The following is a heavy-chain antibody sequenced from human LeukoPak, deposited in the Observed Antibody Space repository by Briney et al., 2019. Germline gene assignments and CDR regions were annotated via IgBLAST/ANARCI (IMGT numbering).Heavy chain of an antibody. CDR3: ARQKYYYYYMDV. V-gene: IGHV4-4*09. CDR2: IYTSGST. CDR1: GGSISSYY. Sequence: SETLSLTCTVSGGSISSYYWSWIRQPPGKGLERIGYIYTSGSTNYNPSLKSRVTISVDTSKNQFSLKLSSVTAADTAVYYCARQKYYYYYMDVWGKGTTVTVSS. J-gene: IGHJ6*03.